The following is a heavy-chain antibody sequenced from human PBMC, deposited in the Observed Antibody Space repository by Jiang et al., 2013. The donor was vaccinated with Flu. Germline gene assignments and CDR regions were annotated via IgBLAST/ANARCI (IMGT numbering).Heavy chain of an antibody. D-gene: IGHD2-21*01. CDR1: GFTFSISG. Sequence: AASGFTFSISGMHWVGQAPGKGLEWVAVISFDGNNKHYADSVKGRFTISRDNSNNTVSLHMNRLRLEDTAVYYCAKDLTLYCGGDCSVFDYWGRGTLVTVSS. J-gene: IGHJ4*02. CDR3: AKDLTLYCGGDCSVFDY. CDR2: ISFDGNNK. V-gene: IGHV3-30*18.